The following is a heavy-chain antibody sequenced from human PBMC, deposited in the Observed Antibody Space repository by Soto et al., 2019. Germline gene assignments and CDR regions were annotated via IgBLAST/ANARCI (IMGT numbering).Heavy chain of an antibody. CDR3: ARGHHGWFDP. V-gene: IGHV1-69*02. CDR2: IIPLLNKA. J-gene: IGHJ5*02. CDR1: GGIFGTYT. Sequence: QVQLVQSGAEMKKPGSSVKVSCKASGGIFGTYTINWVRQAPGQGLEWMGRIIPLLNKADYAQKCQGRVTISVERSADTAYMELGSLTSGDTAVHYCARGHHGWFDPWGEGSLVTVSS.